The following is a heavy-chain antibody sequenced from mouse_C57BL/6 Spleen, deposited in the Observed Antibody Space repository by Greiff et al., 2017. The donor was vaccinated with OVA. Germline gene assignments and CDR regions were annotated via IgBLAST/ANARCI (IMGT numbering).Heavy chain of an antibody. CDR3: AVPGDYDAFAY. CDR2: ISSGSSTI. Sequence: EVHLVESGGGLVKPGGSLKLSCAASGFTFSDYGMHWVRQAPEKGLEWVAYISSGSSTIYYADTVKGRFTISRDNAKNTLFLQMTSLRSEDTAMYYCAVPGDYDAFAYWGQGTLVTVSA. J-gene: IGHJ3*01. V-gene: IGHV5-17*01. CDR1: GFTFSDYG. D-gene: IGHD2-4*01.